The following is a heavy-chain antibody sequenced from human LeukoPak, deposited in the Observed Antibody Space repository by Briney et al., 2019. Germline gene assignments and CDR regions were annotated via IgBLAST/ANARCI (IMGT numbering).Heavy chain of an antibody. Sequence: SETLSLTCAVYGGSISAYYWSWIRQPPGKGLEWIGEINHSGSTNYNPSLKSRVTISVDTSKNQFSLKLSSVTAADTAVYYCARGAHCSSTSCYIDYWGQGTLVTVSS. J-gene: IGHJ4*02. V-gene: IGHV4-34*01. CDR1: GGSISAYY. D-gene: IGHD2-2*02. CDR3: ARGAHCSSTSCYIDY. CDR2: INHSGST.